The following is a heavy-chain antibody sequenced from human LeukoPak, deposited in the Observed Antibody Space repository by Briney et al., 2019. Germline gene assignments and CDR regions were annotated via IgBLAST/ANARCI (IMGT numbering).Heavy chain of an antibody. Sequence: PGGSLRLSCAASGFTFSSYAMSWVRQAPGKGLEWVALILNDGNNKYHADSVKGRFTISRDNSKKSLYLQMNSLRPEDTALYYCARDPVSIGSRMNSDYWGQGTLVTVSS. CDR1: GFTFSSYA. CDR3: ARDPVSIGSRMNSDY. D-gene: IGHD3-10*01. J-gene: IGHJ4*02. V-gene: IGHV3-30-3*01. CDR2: ILNDGNNK.